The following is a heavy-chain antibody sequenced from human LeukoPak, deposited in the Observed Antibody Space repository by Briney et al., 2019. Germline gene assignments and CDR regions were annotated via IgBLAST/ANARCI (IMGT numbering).Heavy chain of an antibody. Sequence: GGSLRLSCAASGITLNSYLMSWVRQAPGRGLEWVANIKKDGSEESYLDSVKGRFTVSRDNAKNSLFLQMNSLRGEDTAVYYCARSNPNRNALDLWGQGTMVTISS. V-gene: IGHV3-7*01. CDR2: IKKDGSEE. CDR1: GITLNSYL. J-gene: IGHJ3*01. D-gene: IGHD1-14*01. CDR3: ARSNPNRNALDL.